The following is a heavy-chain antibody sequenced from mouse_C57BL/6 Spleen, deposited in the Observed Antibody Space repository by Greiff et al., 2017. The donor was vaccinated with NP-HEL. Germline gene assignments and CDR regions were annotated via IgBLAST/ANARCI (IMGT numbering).Heavy chain of an antibody. Sequence: EVQGVESGGDLVKPGGSLKLSCAASGFTFSSYGMSWVRQTPDKRLEWVATISSGGSYTYYPDSVKGRFTISRDNAKNTPYLQMSSLNSEDTAMYYFARHGHYGAPYYSRDFCGQATSVTVSS. CDR1: GFTFSSYG. CDR2: ISSGGSYT. V-gene: IGHV5-6*01. D-gene: IGHD1-1*02. CDR3: ARHGHYGAPYYSRDF. J-gene: IGHJ4*01.